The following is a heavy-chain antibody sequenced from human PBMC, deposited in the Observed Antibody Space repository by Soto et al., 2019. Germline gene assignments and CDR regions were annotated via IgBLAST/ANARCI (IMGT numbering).Heavy chain of an antibody. CDR2: ISRDSGIM. J-gene: IGHJ4*02. CDR3: ARDNDWAFDY. V-gene: IGHV3-48*01. Sequence: EVHLVESGGGLVQPGGSLRLSCVASGFTFNTYAMNWVRQAPGKGLEWVSHISRDSGIMDYADSVKGRFTISRDNAKNSVSLQMISLRVEDTAVHYCARDNDWAFDYWGQGTLISVSS. CDR1: GFTFNTYA. D-gene: IGHD3-16*01.